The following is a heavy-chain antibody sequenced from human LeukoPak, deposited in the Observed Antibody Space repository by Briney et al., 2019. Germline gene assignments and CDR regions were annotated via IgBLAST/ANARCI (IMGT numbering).Heavy chain of an antibody. CDR1: GGSTNSHY. Sequence: RASETLSLTCTVSGGSTNSHYWSWIRQPPGKGLEWIGYIYYSGSTNYNPSLKSRVTISVDTSKNQFSLKLSSVTAADTAVYYCARLDYGDYESVDYWGQGTLVTVSS. V-gene: IGHV4-59*08. J-gene: IGHJ4*02. CDR2: IYYSGST. CDR3: ARLDYGDYESVDY. D-gene: IGHD4-17*01.